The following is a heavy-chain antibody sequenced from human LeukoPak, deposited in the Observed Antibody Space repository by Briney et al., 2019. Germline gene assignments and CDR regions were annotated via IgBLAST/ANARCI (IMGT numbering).Heavy chain of an antibody. V-gene: IGHV4-34*01. CDR1: GGSFSGYY. J-gene: IGHJ2*01. D-gene: IGHD2-2*01. CDR2: INHSGST. CDR3: ARDALRGYCSSTSCRYWYFDL. Sequence: SETLSLTCAVYGGSFSGYYWSWIRQPPGKGLEWIGEINHSGSTNYNPSLKSRVTISVDTSKNQFSLKLSSVTAVDTAVYYCARDALRGYCSSTSCRYWYFDLWGRGTLVTVSS.